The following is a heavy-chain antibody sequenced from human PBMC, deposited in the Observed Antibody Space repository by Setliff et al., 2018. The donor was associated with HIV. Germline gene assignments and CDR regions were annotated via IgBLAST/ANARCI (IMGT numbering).Heavy chain of an antibody. Sequence: SETLSLTCTVSGGSISSYYWSWIRQSPGKGLEWLGYIYYSGSTNYNPSLKSRVTISVDTSKNQFSLTLNSVTAADTAVYYCARGKGVGGVVITGGLDVWGKGTTVTVSS. CDR3: ARGKGVGGVVITGGLDV. CDR1: GGSISSYY. D-gene: IGHD3-10*01. V-gene: IGHV4-59*01. J-gene: IGHJ6*04. CDR2: IYYSGST.